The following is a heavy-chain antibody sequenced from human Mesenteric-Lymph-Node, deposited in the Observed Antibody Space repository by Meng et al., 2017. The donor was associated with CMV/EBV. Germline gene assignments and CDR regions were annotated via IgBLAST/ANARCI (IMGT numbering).Heavy chain of an antibody. J-gene: IGHJ5*02. CDR3: ARGPSSYWTWFDP. V-gene: IGHV1-69*05. CDR2: IIPLFGTT. CDR1: GYTFTSYD. D-gene: IGHD3-22*01. Sequence: SLQVSCKASGYTFTSYDISWVRQAPGQGLEWMGGIIPLFGTTNYPQKFQGRVTITTDESTSTAYMELSSLRSEDTAMYYCARGPSSYWTWFDPWGQGTLVTVSS.